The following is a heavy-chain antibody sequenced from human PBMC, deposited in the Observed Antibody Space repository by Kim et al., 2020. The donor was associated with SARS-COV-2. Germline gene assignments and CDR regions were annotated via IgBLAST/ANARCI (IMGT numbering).Heavy chain of an antibody. CDR2: ISIAGDT. CDR1: GFTVSAYD. D-gene: IGHD2-8*01. J-gene: IGHJ5*02. CDR3: ARGRHINGWKRAWFDP. Sequence: GGSLRLSCAASGFTVSAYDMHWFRQGTGKGLEWVSGISIAGDTYYAASVKGRLTIYREKARNSLYLEMSSLRAGDTAVYYCARGRHINGWKRAWFDPWG. V-gene: IGHV3-13*01.